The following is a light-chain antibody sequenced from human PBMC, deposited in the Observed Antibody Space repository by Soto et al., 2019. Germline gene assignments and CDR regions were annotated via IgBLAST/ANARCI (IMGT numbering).Light chain of an antibody. CDR3: QQCHKWPRIT. CDR2: GAS. V-gene: IGKV3-15*01. J-gene: IGKJ5*01. CDR1: ENVDTN. Sequence: EIVMTQSPATLSVSPGEGATLSCRASENVDTNLAWYQHKPGQAPRLLIYGASTRAAGVPARFSGGGSGTEFTLTISSMESEDVAVYYCQQCHKWPRITFGPGTRLEIK.